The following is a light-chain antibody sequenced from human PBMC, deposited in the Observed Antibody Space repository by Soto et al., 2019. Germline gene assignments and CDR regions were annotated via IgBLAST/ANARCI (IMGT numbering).Light chain of an antibody. Sequence: QSALTQPASVSGSPGQSITISCTGTNSDVGDYSYVSWYQQHPGKAPKLMIYDVSNRPSGVSNRFSGSKSGNTASLTISGLQAEDEADYYCSSYASNSDVLFGGGTKLTVL. J-gene: IGLJ2*01. V-gene: IGLV2-14*01. CDR2: DVS. CDR1: NSDVGDYSY. CDR3: SSYASNSDVL.